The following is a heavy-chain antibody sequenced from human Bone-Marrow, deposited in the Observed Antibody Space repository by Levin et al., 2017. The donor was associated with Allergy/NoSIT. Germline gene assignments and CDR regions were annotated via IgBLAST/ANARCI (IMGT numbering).Heavy chain of an antibody. Sequence: TGGSLRLSCAASGFTFSDHYMDWVRQVPGKGLEWVGRIRNKANSYTTEYAASVTGRFTISRDDSKNSLYLQMNSLEIEDTAVYYCARRPYCSGGSCYSSFDWWGQGTLVTVSS. CDR1: GFTFSDHY. CDR3: ARRPYCSGGSCYSSFDW. J-gene: IGHJ4*02. V-gene: IGHV3-72*01. D-gene: IGHD2-15*01. CDR2: IRNKANSYTT.